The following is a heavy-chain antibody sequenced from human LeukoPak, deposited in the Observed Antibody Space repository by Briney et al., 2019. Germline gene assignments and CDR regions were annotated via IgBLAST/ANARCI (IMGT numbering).Heavy chain of an antibody. CDR1: GFTFSSYS. D-gene: IGHD6-19*01. Sequence: GGSLRLSCAASGFTFSSYSMNWVRQAPGKGLEWVSSISSSSSYIYYADSVKGRFTISRDNAKNSLYLQMNSLRDEDTAVYYCARALGSSGWYFGHWGQGTLVTVSS. V-gene: IGHV3-21*01. J-gene: IGHJ4*02. CDR3: ARALGSSGWYFGH. CDR2: ISSSSSYI.